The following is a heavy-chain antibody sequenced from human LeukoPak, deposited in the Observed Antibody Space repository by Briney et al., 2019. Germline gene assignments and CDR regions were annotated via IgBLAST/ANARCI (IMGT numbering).Heavy chain of an antibody. V-gene: IGHV1-2*02. Sequence: GASVKVSCKASGYTFTSYGISWVRQAPGQGLEWVGWINPNSGGTNYALKFQGRVTMTRDTSISTAYMELSRLRSDDTAVYYCAISRLDYSNYDAVVFQHWGQGTLVTVSS. CDR1: GYTFTSYG. CDR2: INPNSGGT. J-gene: IGHJ1*01. CDR3: AISRLDYSNYDAVVFQH. D-gene: IGHD4-11*01.